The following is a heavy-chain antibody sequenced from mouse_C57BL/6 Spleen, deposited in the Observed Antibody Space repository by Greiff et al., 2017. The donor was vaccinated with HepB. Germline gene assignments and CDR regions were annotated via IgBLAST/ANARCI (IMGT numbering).Heavy chain of an antibody. CDR2: IYPGDGDT. D-gene: IGHD4-1*02. CDR1: GYAFSSSW. J-gene: IGHJ2*01. V-gene: IGHV1-82*01. CDR3: ARTQLGGGYFDY. Sequence: VQLQQSGPELVKPGASVKISCKASGYAFSSSWMNWVKQRPGKGLEWIGRIYPGDGDTNYNGKFKGKATLTADKSSSTAYMQLSSLTSEDSAVYFCARTQLGGGYFDYWGQGTTLTVSS.